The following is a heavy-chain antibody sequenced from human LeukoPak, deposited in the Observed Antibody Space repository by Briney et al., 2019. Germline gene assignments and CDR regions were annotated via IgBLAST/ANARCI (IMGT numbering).Heavy chain of an antibody. V-gene: IGHV3-74*01. Sequence: GGSLRLSCAASGFTFSYYWMHWVRQAPGKGLVWVSRINSDGSDTNYADSVKGRFTISRDNAKNTLYLQMNSLRAEDTAVYYCAKGSGSYYPDYWGQGTLVTVSS. CDR1: GFTFSYYW. D-gene: IGHD3-10*01. CDR3: AKGSGSYYPDY. CDR2: INSDGSDT. J-gene: IGHJ4*02.